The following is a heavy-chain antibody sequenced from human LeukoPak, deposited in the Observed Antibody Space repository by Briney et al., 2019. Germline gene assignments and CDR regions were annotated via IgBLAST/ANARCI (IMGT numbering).Heavy chain of an antibody. CDR1: GGSISSSSYY. CDR3: AREYRVTTARGIDY. Sequence: SETLSLTCTVSGGSISSSSYYWGWIRQPPGKGLEWIGSIYYSGSTYYNPSLKSRVTISVDTSKNQFSLKLSSVTAADTAVYYCAREYRVTTARGIDYWGQGTLVTVSS. CDR2: IYYSGST. J-gene: IGHJ4*02. V-gene: IGHV4-39*07. D-gene: IGHD4-17*01.